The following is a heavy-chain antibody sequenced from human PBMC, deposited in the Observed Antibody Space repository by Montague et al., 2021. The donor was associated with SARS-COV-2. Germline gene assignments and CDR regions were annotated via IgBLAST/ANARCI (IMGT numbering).Heavy chain of an antibody. J-gene: IGHJ4*02. V-gene: IGHV3-11*01. D-gene: IGHD3-22*01. Sequence: SLRLSCAASGFTFSDYYMSWIRQAPGKGLEWVSYISSSGSTIYYADSVKDRFTISRDNAKNSLYLQMNSLRAEDTAVYYCARESAYDSSGYTFDYWGQGTLVTVSS. CDR1: GFTFSDYY. CDR3: ARESAYDSSGYTFDY. CDR2: ISSSGSTI.